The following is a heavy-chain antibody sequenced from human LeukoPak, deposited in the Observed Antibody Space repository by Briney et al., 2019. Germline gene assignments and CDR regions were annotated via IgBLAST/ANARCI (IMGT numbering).Heavy chain of an antibody. CDR3: ARHAANQGRHFDY. D-gene: IGHD5-18*01. Sequence: SETLSLTCAVSGGSISSGNWWSWVRQPPGKGLEWIGSIYYSGSTYYNPSLKSRVTISVDTSKNQFSLKLSSVTAADTAVYYCARHAANQGRHFDYWGQGTLVTVSS. CDR1: GGSISSGNW. CDR2: IYYSGST. V-gene: IGHV4-39*01. J-gene: IGHJ4*02.